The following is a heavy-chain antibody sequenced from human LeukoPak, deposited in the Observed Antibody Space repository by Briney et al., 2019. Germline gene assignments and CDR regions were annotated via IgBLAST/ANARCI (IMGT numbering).Heavy chain of an antibody. CDR3: ARDIGGTVEVATMNY. D-gene: IGHD5-24*01. J-gene: IGHJ4*02. Sequence: GTSLRLSCAASGISFSSHGMHWVRQAPGKGLEWVSVIYRGDGTYYADSVKGRFTISRDNSRNTLFLQMNSLRAEDTAMYYCARDIGGTVEVATMNYWGQGTLVTVSS. CDR1: GISFSSHG. CDR2: IYRGDGT. V-gene: IGHV3-66*01.